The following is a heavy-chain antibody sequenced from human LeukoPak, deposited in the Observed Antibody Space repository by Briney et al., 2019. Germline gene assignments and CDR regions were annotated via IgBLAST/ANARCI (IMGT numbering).Heavy chain of an antibody. CDR2: IGGSGSST. Sequence: GGSLRLSCAASGFTFSNYGMSWVRQAPGKGLEWVSDIGGSGSSTYYADSVKGRFTISRDNSKNSLYLQMNSLRAEDTALYYCAKENHLGALDYWGQGTLVTVSS. CDR1: GFTFSNYG. J-gene: IGHJ4*02. CDR3: AKENHLGALDY. V-gene: IGHV3-23*01. D-gene: IGHD1-26*01.